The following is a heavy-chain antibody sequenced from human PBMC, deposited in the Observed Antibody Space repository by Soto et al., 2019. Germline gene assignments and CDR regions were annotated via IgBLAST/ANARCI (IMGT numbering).Heavy chain of an antibody. CDR1: KFTFRTYV. CDR2: ISFDGSNK. V-gene: IGHV3-30*04. Sequence: QVQLVESGGGVVQPERSQRLSCAASKFTFRTYVMHWVRQAPGKGLEWVALISFDGSNKYYADSVKGRFTISRDNSKNTMYLQMNILRPEDTAVYYCAREMIPMIMGGMSAMDVWGQGTTVTVSS. J-gene: IGHJ6*02. CDR3: AREMIPMIMGGMSAMDV. D-gene: IGHD3-22*01.